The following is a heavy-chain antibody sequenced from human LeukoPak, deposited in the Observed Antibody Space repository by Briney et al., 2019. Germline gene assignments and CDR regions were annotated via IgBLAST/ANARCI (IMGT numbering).Heavy chain of an antibody. J-gene: IGHJ4*02. CDR2: ISGSGDRT. CDR3: ASQSGILVSTRCYDY. Sequence: GGSLRLSCAASGFTFSSYAMSWVRQAPGKGLEWVSAISGSGDRTYYADSVKGRFTISRDNSKNTLYLQMNSLRAEDTAVYYCASQSGILVSTRCYDYWGRGTLVTVSS. CDR1: GFTFSSYA. V-gene: IGHV3-23*01. D-gene: IGHD2-2*01.